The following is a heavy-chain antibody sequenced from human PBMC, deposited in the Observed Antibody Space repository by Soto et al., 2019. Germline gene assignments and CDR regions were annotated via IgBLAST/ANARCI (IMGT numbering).Heavy chain of an antibody. CDR1: GFSFSNYA. J-gene: IGHJ4*02. D-gene: IGHD3-22*01. V-gene: IGHV3-30-3*01. Sequence: QVQLVESGGGVVQPGRSLRLSCAASGFSFSNYAMHWVRQARGKGLEWVAVISYDGSNTYYADSVKGRFTISRDSSKNTLYLQINSLRAEDTAVYYCARDDSMLFFFGLDYWGQGTLVTVSS. CDR2: ISYDGSNT. CDR3: ARDDSMLFFFGLDY.